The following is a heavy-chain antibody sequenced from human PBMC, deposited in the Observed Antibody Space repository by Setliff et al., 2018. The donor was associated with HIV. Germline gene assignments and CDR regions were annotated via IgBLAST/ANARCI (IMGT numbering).Heavy chain of an antibody. J-gene: IGHJ3*02. V-gene: IGHV3-48*03. CDR2: ISSSGGTI. CDR3: ARGIYNFWSGPDAFDI. CDR1: GFTFSSYE. D-gene: IGHD3-3*01. Sequence: GGSLRLSCAASGFTFSSYEMNWVRQAPGKGLEWVSYISSSGGTIYYADSVKGRFTISRDNAKNSLYLQMSSLRAEDTAVYYCARGIYNFWSGPDAFDIWGQGTMVTVSS.